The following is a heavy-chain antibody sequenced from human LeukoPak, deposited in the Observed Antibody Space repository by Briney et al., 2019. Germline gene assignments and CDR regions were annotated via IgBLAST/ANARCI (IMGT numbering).Heavy chain of an antibody. J-gene: IGHJ4*02. CDR1: GGSISSYY. CDR3: ARSCTGSGFDY. CDR2: IYYSEST. V-gene: IGHV4-59*12. Sequence: SETLSLTCTVSGGSISSYYRGWIRQPPGKGLEWIAYIYYSESTHYNHYVQRRVTMSIDMSKSQLFLHQGYLSDADAAVCYCARSCTGSGFDYWGQGALVTVSS.